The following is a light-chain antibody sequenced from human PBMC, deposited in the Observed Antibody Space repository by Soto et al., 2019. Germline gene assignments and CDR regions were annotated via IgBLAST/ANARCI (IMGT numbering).Light chain of an antibody. CDR2: GAS. CDR1: QSVSSK. V-gene: IGKV3-15*01. CDR3: QQDYNLPP. Sequence: DIVMTQSPATLSVSPGEGATLSCRASQSVSSKLAWYQQKPGQAPRLLIYGASTRATGIPARFSGSGSGTEFTLTISSLQPEDFAVYYCQQDYNLPPFGQGTKVDIK. J-gene: IGKJ1*01.